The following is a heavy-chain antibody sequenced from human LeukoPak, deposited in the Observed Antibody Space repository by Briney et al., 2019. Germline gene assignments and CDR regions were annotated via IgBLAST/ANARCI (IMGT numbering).Heavy chain of an antibody. CDR2: INYSGST. V-gene: IGHV4-30-4*01. CDR1: GGXISSGDDY. D-gene: IGHD6-6*01. J-gene: IGHJ4*02. CDR3: ARLGDSTSRLYYFDY. Sequence: SETLSLTCTVSGGXISSGDDYWSWIRQPPGKGLEWIGYINYSGSTYYNPSLKSRVTISVDTSKSQFSLKLSSVTAADTAVYYCARLGDSTSRLYYFDYWGQGTLVTVSS.